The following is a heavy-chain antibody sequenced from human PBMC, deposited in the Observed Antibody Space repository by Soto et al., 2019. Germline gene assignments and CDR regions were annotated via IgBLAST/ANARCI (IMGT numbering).Heavy chain of an antibody. CDR1: GFTFSSYA. Sequence: QVQLVESGGGVVQPGRSLRLSCAASGFTFSSYAMHWVRQAPGTGLEWVAVISYDGSKKYYADSVKGRFTISRDNSKNTLYLQMNSLRAEDTAVYYCARDYYRFNSGYGFSMDVWGQGTTVTVSS. J-gene: IGHJ6*02. D-gene: IGHD5-12*01. V-gene: IGHV3-30-3*01. CDR2: ISYDGSKK. CDR3: ARDYYRFNSGYGFSMDV.